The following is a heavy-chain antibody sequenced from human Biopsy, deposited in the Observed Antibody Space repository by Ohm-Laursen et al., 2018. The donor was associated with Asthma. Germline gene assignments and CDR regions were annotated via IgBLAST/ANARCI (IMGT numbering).Heavy chain of an antibody. CDR3: AKKITSRGGMDV. CDR2: IWYDGSNK. CDR1: GFTFSSYG. V-gene: IGHV3-33*06. D-gene: IGHD5-24*01. J-gene: IGHJ6*02. Sequence: SLRLYCAASGFTFSSYGMHWVRQAPGKGLEWVAVIWYDGSNKYYIDSVKGRFTISRDNSKNTLYLQMNSLRAEDTAVYYCAKKITSRGGMDVWGQGTTVTVSS.